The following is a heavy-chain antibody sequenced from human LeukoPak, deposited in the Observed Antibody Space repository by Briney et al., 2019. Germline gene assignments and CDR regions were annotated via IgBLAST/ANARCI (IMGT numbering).Heavy chain of an antibody. CDR2: MNPNSGNT. D-gene: IGHD3-16*02. Sequence: ASVKVSCKASRYTFTSYDINWVRQATGQGLEWMGWMNPNSGNTGYAQKFQGRVTITRNTSISTAYMELSSLRSEDTAVYYCARAYYDYVWGSYRLMAFDIWGQGTMVTVSS. J-gene: IGHJ3*02. V-gene: IGHV1-8*03. CDR1: RYTFTSYD. CDR3: ARAYYDYVWGSYRLMAFDI.